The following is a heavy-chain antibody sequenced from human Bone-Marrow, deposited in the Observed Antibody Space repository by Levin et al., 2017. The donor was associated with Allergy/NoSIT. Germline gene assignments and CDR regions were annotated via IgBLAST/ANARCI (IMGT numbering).Heavy chain of an antibody. Sequence: GGSLRLSCAASGFTFDDYAMHWVRQAPGKGLEWVSGISWNSGSIGYADSVKGRFTISRDNAKNSLYLQMNSLRAEDTALYYCAKDSLVGGDSAVPFDYWGQGTLVTVSS. CDR3: AKDSLVGGDSAVPFDY. V-gene: IGHV3-9*01. D-gene: IGHD1-26*01. CDR2: ISWNSGSI. CDR1: GFTFDDYA. J-gene: IGHJ4*02.